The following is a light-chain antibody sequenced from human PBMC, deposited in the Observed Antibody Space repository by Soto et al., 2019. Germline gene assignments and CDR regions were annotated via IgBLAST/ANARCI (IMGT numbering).Light chain of an antibody. CDR3: QQLITYPQT. CDR1: QVISTS. V-gene: IGKV1-9*01. CDR2: AAS. J-gene: IGKJ1*01. Sequence: DIQLTQSPSFLSPSIGESVTITCRASQVISTSLAWYQVKPGKAPKLLIYAASTLQSGVPSRFSGSGSGTESALAISSLQPEDFATYYCQQLITYPQTFGQGTKVDIK.